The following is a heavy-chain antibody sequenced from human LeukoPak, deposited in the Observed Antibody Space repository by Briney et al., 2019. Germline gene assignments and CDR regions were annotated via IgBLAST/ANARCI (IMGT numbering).Heavy chain of an antibody. CDR3: ARTKRGNPGDWFDP. CDR2: INPNSGGT. CDR1: GYTFTGYY. Sequence: RGASVKVSCKASGYTFTGYYMHWVRQAPGQGLEWMGWINPNSGGTNYAQKFQGRVTMTRDTSTSTAYMELRSLRSDDTAVYYCARTKRGNPGDWFDPWGQGTLVTVSS. J-gene: IGHJ5*02. V-gene: IGHV1-2*02. D-gene: IGHD4-23*01.